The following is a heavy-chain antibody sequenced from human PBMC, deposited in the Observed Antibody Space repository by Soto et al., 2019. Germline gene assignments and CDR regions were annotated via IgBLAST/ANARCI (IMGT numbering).Heavy chain of an antibody. V-gene: IGHV3-23*01. Sequence: ASGFSFSPYTMSWVRRSPGKGLEWVSAISGSGGSPSYADSVQGRFTISRDNPKKTLYLQMNSLRAEDTAVYYCAKARCTTSNCYVPDYWGQGTLVTVSS. D-gene: IGHD2-8*01. CDR1: GFSFSPYT. J-gene: IGHJ4*02. CDR3: AKARCTTSNCYVPDY. CDR2: ISGSGGSP.